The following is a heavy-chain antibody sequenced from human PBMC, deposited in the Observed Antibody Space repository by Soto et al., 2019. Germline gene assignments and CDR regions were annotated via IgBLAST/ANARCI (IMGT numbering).Heavy chain of an antibody. CDR3: ARHVYGSGIVRYFDL. CDR2: IWST. V-gene: IGHV4-39*01. D-gene: IGHD3-10*01. Sequence: QLQLRESGPGLVKPSETLSLTCTVSGGSISSSTYYWGWIRQPPGKGLEWIGSIWSTYYNPSLKRRVTISVDTSKNQFSLNLNSVTAADTAVYYCARHVYGSGIVRYFDLWGRGTLVTVSS. CDR1: GGSISSSTYY. J-gene: IGHJ2*01.